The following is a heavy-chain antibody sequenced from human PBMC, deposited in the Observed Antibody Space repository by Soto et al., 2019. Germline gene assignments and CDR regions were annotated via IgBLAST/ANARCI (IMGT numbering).Heavy chain of an antibody. Sequence: SETLSLTCAVYGGSFSAYYWSWMRQPPGKGLEWIGEINHSGGTSYNPSLKSRVTISVDTSKSQFSLKLTSVAAADRAVYYCARGSVDTVDSSGFYEYWAQGTPVTVSS. CDR3: ARGSVDTVDSSGFYEY. CDR2: INHSGGT. D-gene: IGHD3-22*01. J-gene: IGHJ4*02. V-gene: IGHV4-34*01. CDR1: GGSFSAYY.